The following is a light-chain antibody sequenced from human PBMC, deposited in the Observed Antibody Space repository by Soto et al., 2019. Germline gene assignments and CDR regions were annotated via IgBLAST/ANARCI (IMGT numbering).Light chain of an antibody. V-gene: IGKV3-15*01. J-gene: IGKJ2*01. CDR1: QSISRS. Sequence: IVLTQSPAILSVSPGERATVSCRASQSISRSLAWYQQEPGQAPRLLISDASTRATGIPARFSGSGSGTEFTLTISSLQSEDFALYYCHQYNSWPPGTFGQGT. CDR2: DAS. CDR3: HQYNSWPPGT.